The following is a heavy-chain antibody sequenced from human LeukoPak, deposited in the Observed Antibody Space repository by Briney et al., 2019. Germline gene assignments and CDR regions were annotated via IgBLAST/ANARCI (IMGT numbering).Heavy chain of an antibody. D-gene: IGHD3-22*01. Sequence: GASVKVSCKASGYTFTGYYMHWVRQAPGQGLEWMGWINPNSGGTNYAQKFQGRVTMTRDTSISTAYMELSSLRSEDTAVYYCARGYYDSSGYFIDYWGQGTLVTVSS. J-gene: IGHJ4*02. CDR1: GYTFTGYY. V-gene: IGHV1-2*02. CDR3: ARGYYDSSGYFIDY. CDR2: INPNSGGT.